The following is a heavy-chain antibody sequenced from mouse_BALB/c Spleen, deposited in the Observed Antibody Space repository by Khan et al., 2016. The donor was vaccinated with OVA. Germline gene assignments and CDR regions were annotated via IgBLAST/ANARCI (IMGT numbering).Heavy chain of an antibody. CDR1: GFSLSTSGMG. V-gene: IGHV8-12*01. D-gene: IGHD1-1*01. J-gene: IGHJ2*01. Sequence: QVTLKESGPGILQPSQTLSLTCSFSGFSLSTSGMGVSWLRQPSGEGLEWLAHIYWDDEKRYNPSLTSRLTISKNSSRNQAFLRITSVDTADTATYYCVRRIYSHGNVYFDFWGQGTTLTVSS. CDR2: IYWDDEK. CDR3: VRRIYSHGNVYFDF.